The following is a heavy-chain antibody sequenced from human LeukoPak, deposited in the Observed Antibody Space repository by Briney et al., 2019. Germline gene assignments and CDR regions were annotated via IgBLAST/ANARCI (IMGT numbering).Heavy chain of an antibody. V-gene: IGHV5-51*01. Sequence: GKSLKISCKGSGYRFTSYWIGWVRQMPGKGLEWMGIIYPDDSDTRYSPSFQGQVTISADKSISPAYLQWSSLKASDTAMYFCAIGGDSSTSCYRCFDYWGQGTLVTVSS. CDR2: IYPDDSDT. D-gene: IGHD2-2*02. J-gene: IGHJ4*02. CDR1: GYRFTSYW. CDR3: AIGGDSSTSCYRCFDY.